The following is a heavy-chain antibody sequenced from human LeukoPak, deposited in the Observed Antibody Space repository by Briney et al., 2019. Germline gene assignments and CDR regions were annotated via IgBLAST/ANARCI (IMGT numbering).Heavy chain of an antibody. CDR3: ATVGSGWYEHFQH. CDR2: ISAYNGNT. V-gene: IGHV1-18*01. J-gene: IGHJ1*01. CDR1: GGTFSSYA. D-gene: IGHD6-19*01. Sequence: GASVKVSCKASGGTFSSYAISWVRQAPGQGLEWMGWISAYNGNTNYAQKLQGRVTMTTDTSTSTAYMELRSLRSEDTAVYYCATVGSGWYEHFQHWGQGALVTVSS.